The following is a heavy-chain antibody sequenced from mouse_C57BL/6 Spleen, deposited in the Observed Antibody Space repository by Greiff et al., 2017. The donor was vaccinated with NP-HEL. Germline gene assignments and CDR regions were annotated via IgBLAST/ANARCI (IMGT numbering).Heavy chain of an antibody. Sequence: VQLKESGPELVKPGASVKISCKASGYSFTGYYMNWVKQSPEKSLEWIGEINPSTGGTTYNQKFKAKATLTVDKSASTAYMQLKSLTSEDSAVYYCARSSQAKDYWGQGTTLTVSS. CDR2: INPSTGGT. CDR1: GYSFTGYY. V-gene: IGHV1-42*01. D-gene: IGHD3-2*02. CDR3: ARSSQAKDY. J-gene: IGHJ2*01.